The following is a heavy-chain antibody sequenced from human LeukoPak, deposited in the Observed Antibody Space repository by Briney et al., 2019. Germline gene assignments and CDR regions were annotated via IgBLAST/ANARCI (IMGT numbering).Heavy chain of an antibody. CDR2: LYSGGSV. CDR1: GFTDSSYY. V-gene: IGHV3-66*02. Sequence: GGSLSLSCVASGFTDSSYYMTWARQAPRKGLEWVAVLYSGGSVYYPEPVKGRFTISRDNSKNTLYLQMNSLRVEDTAVYYCARNPAADNWFDPWGQGTLVTVSS. J-gene: IGHJ5*02. D-gene: IGHD6-13*01. CDR3: ARNPAADNWFDP.